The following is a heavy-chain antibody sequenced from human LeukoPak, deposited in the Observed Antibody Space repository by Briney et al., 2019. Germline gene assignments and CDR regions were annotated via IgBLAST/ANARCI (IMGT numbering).Heavy chain of an antibody. D-gene: IGHD3-22*01. CDR1: GFTFSSYA. CDR2: ISGSGGST. V-gene: IGHV3-23*01. Sequence: PGGSLRLSCAASGFTFSSYAMSWVRQAPGKGLEWVSAISGSGGSTYYADSVKGRFTISRDNSKNTLYLQMNSLRAEDTAVYYCAKAYHDSSGYYYVPFDYWGQGTLVIVSS. J-gene: IGHJ4*02. CDR3: AKAYHDSSGYYYVPFDY.